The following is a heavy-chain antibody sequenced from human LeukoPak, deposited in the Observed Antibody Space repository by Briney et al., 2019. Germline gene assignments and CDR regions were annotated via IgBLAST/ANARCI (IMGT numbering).Heavy chain of an antibody. CDR1: GGSFSGYY. CDR3: ARMIPPFGEVLHSDYGMDV. CDR2: INHSGST. Sequence: SETLSLTCAVYGGSFSGYYWSWIRQPPGKGLEWIGEINHSGSTTYNPSLKSRVTISVDTSKNQCSQKLSSVTAADTAVYYCARMIPPFGEVLHSDYGMDVWGQGTTVTVSS. J-gene: IGHJ6*02. D-gene: IGHD3-10*01. V-gene: IGHV4-34*01.